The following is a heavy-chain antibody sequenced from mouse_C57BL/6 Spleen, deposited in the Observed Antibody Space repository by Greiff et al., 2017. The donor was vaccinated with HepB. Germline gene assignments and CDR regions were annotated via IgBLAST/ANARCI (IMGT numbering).Heavy chain of an antibody. CDR1: GFTFSSYA. J-gene: IGHJ3*01. CDR3: AREGVYGSLAY. Sequence: EVQRVESGGGLVKPGGSLKLSCAASGFTFSSYAMSWVRQTPEKRLEWVATISDGGSYTYYPDNVKGRFTISRDNAKNNLYLQMSHLKSEDTAMYYCAREGVYGSLAYWGQGTLVTVSA. V-gene: IGHV5-4*01. D-gene: IGHD1-1*01. CDR2: ISDGGSYT.